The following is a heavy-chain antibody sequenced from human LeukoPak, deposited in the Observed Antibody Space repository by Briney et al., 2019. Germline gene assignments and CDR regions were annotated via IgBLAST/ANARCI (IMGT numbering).Heavy chain of an antibody. D-gene: IGHD6-13*01. CDR2: INHSGST. CDR1: GGSFSGYY. V-gene: IGHV4-34*01. Sequence: SETLSLTCAVYGGSFSGYYWSWIRQPPGKGLEWFGEINHSGSTNYNPSLKSRVTISVDTSKNQFSLKLSSVTAADTAVYYCARGGRGRGIAAAGRGTLDYWGQGTLVTVSS. J-gene: IGHJ4*02. CDR3: ARGGRGRGIAAAGRGTLDY.